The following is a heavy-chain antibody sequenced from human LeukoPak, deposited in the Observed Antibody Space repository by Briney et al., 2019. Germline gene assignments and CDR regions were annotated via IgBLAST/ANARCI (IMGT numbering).Heavy chain of an antibody. J-gene: IGHJ4*02. CDR2: ISANSGKT. CDR1: GYTFATYG. V-gene: IGHV1-18*01. CDR3: AKLAGDRMDH. Sequence: ASVKVSCKASGYTFATYGFCWVRQAPGHGLEWMGWISANSGKTDYAQKFQGRVTMTTDTSTTTAYMELRRLRPEDTALYFCAKLAGDRMDHWGQGTLLTVSS. D-gene: IGHD6-6*01.